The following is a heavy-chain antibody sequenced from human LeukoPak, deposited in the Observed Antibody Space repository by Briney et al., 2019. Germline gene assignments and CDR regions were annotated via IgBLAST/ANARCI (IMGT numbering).Heavy chain of an antibody. Sequence: GGSLRLSCSASGFTFSSYIMHRARQAPGKGLEYVSAITNNGDTTYYADSVKGRVTISRDNSKNTLYLQMSSLRAEDTAVYYCVKDDSYYYDSSGRDSWGQGTLVTVSS. D-gene: IGHD3-22*01. J-gene: IGHJ4*02. CDR1: GFTFSSYI. CDR3: VKDDSYYYDSSGRDS. CDR2: ITNNGDTT. V-gene: IGHV3-64D*09.